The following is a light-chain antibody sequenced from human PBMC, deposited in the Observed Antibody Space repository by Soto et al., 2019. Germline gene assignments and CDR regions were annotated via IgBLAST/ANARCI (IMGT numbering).Light chain of an antibody. CDR3: CSYTSISTSAV. CDR1: SSDIGDYTH. CDR2: EVS. Sequence: QSVLTQPASVSGSPGPSITISCTGTSSDIGDYTHVSWYQQHTGKAPKLIIYEVSDRPSGVSNRFSGSKSGNTASLTISGLQTEDEADYYCCSYTSISTSAVFGGGTKLTVL. J-gene: IGLJ2*01. V-gene: IGLV2-14*01.